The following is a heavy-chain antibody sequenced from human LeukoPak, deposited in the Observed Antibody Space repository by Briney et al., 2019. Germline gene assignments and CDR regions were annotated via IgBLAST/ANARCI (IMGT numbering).Heavy chain of an antibody. D-gene: IGHD6-19*01. CDR3: AIDMSLSGWFDY. CDR2: ISYDGSNK. CDR1: GFTLSSYA. V-gene: IGHV3-30-3*01. Sequence: GGSLRLSCAASGFTLSSYAMHWVRQAPGKGLEWVAVISYDGSNKYYADSVKGRFTISRDNSKNTLYLQMNSLRAEDTAVYYCAIDMSLSGWFDYWGQGTLVTVSS. J-gene: IGHJ4*02.